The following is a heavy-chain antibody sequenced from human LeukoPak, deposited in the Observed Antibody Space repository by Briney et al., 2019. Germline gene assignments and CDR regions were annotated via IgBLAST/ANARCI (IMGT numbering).Heavy chain of an antibody. J-gene: IGHJ6*04. CDR3: ARGAASAPSCSSTSCYIVDV. Sequence: GGSLRLSCAASGFTFSNYWMHWVRQAPGKGLVWVSRINPDGSTTNYADSVKGRFTISRDNAENTLYVQMNSLRAEDTAVYYCARGAASAPSCSSTSCYIVDVWGKGTTVTVFS. V-gene: IGHV3-74*01. CDR2: INPDGSTT. D-gene: IGHD2-2*02. CDR1: GFTFSNYW.